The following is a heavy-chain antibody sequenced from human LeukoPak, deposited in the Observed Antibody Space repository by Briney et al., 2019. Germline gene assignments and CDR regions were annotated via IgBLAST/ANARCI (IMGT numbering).Heavy chain of an antibody. CDR1: GGSISSGGYY. J-gene: IGHJ3*02. Sequence: SDTLSLTCTVSGGSISSGGYYWSWIRQHPGKGLEWIGYIYYSGSTYYNPSLKSRVTISVDTSKNQFSLKLSSVTAADTAVYYCARDLSGQHAFDIWGQGTMVTVSS. D-gene: IGHD1-26*01. CDR3: ARDLSGQHAFDI. CDR2: IYYSGST. V-gene: IGHV4-31*03.